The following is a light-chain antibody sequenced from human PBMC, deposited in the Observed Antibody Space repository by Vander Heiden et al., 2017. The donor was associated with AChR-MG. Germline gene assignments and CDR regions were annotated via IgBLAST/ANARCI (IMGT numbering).Light chain of an antibody. Sequence: EIVLTQSPGTLSLSPGERATLSCRASQSVSSSYLAWYQQKPGQAPRLLIYGASSRATGIPDRFSGSGSGTDFTLTISRLEPEDFAVYYCQQYGSSLRYTFDQGTKLEIK. CDR3: QQYGSSLRYT. CDR1: QSVSSSY. V-gene: IGKV3-20*01. CDR2: GAS. J-gene: IGKJ2*01.